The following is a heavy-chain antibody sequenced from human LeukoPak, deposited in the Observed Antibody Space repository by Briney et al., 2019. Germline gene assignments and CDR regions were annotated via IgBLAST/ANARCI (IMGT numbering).Heavy chain of an antibody. CDR3: ARLGSGGYFDY. CDR2: IHYNGGT. CDR1: GGSVSSSGYY. V-gene: IGHV4-39*01. D-gene: IGHD2-15*01. J-gene: IGHJ4*02. Sequence: SETLSLTCTVSGGSVSSSGYYWGWIRQPPGKGLEWIGTIHYNGGTYYNPSLKGRVTISIDTSKNRFSLQLSSVAAADTAVYYCARLGSGGYFDYWGQGTLVTVSS.